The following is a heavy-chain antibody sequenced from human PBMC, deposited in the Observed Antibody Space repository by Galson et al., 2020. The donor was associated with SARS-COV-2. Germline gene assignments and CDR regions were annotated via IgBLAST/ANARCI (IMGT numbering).Heavy chain of an antibody. Sequence: ASVKVSCKVSGYTLTELSMHWVRQAPGKGLEWMGGFDPEDGETIYAQKFQGRVTMTEDTSTDTAYMELSSLRSEDTAVYYCATAPPTVTTGWFDPWGQGTLVTVSS. CDR3: ATAPPTVTTGWFDP. CDR2: FDPEDGET. J-gene: IGHJ5*02. CDR1: GYTLTELS. V-gene: IGHV1-24*01. D-gene: IGHD4-4*01.